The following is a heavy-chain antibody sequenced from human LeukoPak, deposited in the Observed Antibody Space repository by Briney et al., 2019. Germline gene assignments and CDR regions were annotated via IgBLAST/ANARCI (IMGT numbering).Heavy chain of an antibody. V-gene: IGHV3-9*01. CDR2: INENSATI. Sequence: GGSLRLSCAASGFRFDNHAMHWVRQVPGRGLEWISGINENSATIAYADSIEGRFTISRDNAKNSLYLQMNSLRTEDTAFYFCARRTVTTSSRGPFDSWGQGTLVTVSS. CDR3: ARRTVTTSSRGPFDS. CDR1: GFRFDNHA. D-gene: IGHD4-17*01. J-gene: IGHJ4*02.